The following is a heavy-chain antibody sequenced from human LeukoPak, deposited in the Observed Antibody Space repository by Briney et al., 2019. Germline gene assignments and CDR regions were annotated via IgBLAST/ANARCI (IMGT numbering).Heavy chain of an antibody. CDR3: AAIRYCSSTSCYLP. J-gene: IGHJ5*02. CDR2: ISSSSSYI. CDR1: GFTFSNYY. D-gene: IGHD2-2*01. Sequence: PGGSLRLSCAASGFTFSNYYMNWVRQAPGKGLEWVSSISSSSSYIYYADSVKGRFPISRDNAKNSLYLQMNSLRAEDTAVYYCAAIRYCSSTSCYLPWGQGTLVTVSS. V-gene: IGHV3-21*01.